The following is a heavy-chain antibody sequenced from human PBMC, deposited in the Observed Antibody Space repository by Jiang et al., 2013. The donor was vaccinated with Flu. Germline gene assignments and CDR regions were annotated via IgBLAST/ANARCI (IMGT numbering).Heavy chain of an antibody. CDR3: AREAGSNDIDY. J-gene: IGHJ4*02. D-gene: IGHD1-1*01. V-gene: IGHV4-34*01. CDR1: GGSFSGYY. CDR2: INHSGST. Sequence: LLKPSETLSLTCAVYGGSFSGYYWSWIRQPPGKGLEWIGEINHSGSTNYNPSLKSRVTISVGTSKNQFSLKLSSVTAADTAVYYCAREAGSNDIDYWGQGTLVTVSS.